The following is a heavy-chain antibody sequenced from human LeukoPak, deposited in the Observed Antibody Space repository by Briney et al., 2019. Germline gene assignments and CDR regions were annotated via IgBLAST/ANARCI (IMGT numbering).Heavy chain of an antibody. D-gene: IGHD3-10*01. Sequence: GGSLRLSCAASGFTFSSYGMHWVRQAPGKGLEWVAVISYDGSNKHYADSVKGRFTISRDNSKNTLYLQMNSLRAEDTAVYYCAKLGLSGSWGQGTLVTVSS. CDR1: GFTFSSYG. V-gene: IGHV3-30*18. CDR2: ISYDGSNK. J-gene: IGHJ5*02. CDR3: AKLGLSGS.